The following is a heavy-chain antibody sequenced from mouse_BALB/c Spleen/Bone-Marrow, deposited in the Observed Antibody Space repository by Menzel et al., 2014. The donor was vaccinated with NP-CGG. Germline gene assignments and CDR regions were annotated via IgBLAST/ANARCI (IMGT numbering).Heavy chain of an antibody. Sequence: VQLQQSGAELVKPGASVKLSCTASGFNIKDTYIHWVKRRPEQGLEWIGRIDPENGNIKYDPKFQVKATITADTSSSTAYLQLCSLTSEDTAVYYCTRRGFDFWGQGTTLTVSS. CDR1: GFNIKDTY. V-gene: IGHV14-3*02. J-gene: IGHJ2*01. CDR2: IDPENGNI. CDR3: TRRGFDF.